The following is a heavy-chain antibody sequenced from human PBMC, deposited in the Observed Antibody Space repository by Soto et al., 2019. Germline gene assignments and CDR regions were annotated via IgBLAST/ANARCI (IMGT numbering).Heavy chain of an antibody. V-gene: IGHV4-34*01. CDR1: GGSFSGYY. CDR3: ARGYGRNFYY. CDR2: INHSGST. D-gene: IGHD3-10*01. J-gene: IGHJ4*02. Sequence: PSETLSLTCAVYGGSFSGYYWNWIRQPPGKGLEWIGEINHSGSTNYNPSLKSRVTISLDTSKNQFSLKLSSMTAADTAVYYCARGYGRNFYYWGQGTLVTVSS.